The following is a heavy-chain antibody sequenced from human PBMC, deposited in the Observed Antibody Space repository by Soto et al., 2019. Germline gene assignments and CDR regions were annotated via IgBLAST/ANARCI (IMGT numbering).Heavy chain of an antibody. D-gene: IGHD6-19*01. Sequence: EVQLVESGGGLVQPGGSLRLSCAASGFTFSSYWMIWVRQAPGQGLEWGANMKQQGSEKNYVDSVKDRFTISRDNTKHSLYLQMNSLRDEDTDVYYCARSLDSSGWDTIWFAPWGQGTLVTVSS. V-gene: IGHV3-7*01. J-gene: IGHJ5*02. CDR2: MKQQGSEK. CDR3: ARSLDSSGWDTIWFAP. CDR1: GFTFSSYW.